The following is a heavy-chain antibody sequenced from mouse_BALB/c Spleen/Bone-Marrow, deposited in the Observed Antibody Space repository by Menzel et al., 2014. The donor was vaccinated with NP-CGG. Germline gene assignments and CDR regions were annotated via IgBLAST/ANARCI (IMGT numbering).Heavy chain of an antibody. CDR3: TRRGGYDGYFDY. V-gene: IGHV5-6-4*01. J-gene: IGHJ2*01. CDR2: ISSGGSYT. D-gene: IGHD2-3*01. CDR1: GFTFSSYT. Sequence: EVKLEESGGGLVKPGGSLKLSCAASGFTFSSYTMSWVRQTPEKRLEWVATISSGGSYTYYPDSVKGRFTISRDNAKNTLYLQMSSLKSEGTAMYYCTRRGGYDGYFDYWGQGTTLTVSS.